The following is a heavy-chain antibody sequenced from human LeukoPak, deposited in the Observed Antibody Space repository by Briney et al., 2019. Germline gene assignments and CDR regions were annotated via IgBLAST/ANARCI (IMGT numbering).Heavy chain of an antibody. CDR2: IYYSGST. J-gene: IGHJ1*01. D-gene: IGHD4-17*01. CDR3: ASKRIYGDGYFQH. Sequence: PSETLSLTCTGSGGSISSYYWSWIRHPPGKGLEWIGYIYYSGSTNYNPSLKSRVTISVDTSKNQFSLKLSSVTAADTAVYYCASKRIYGDGYFQHWGQGTLVTVSS. CDR1: GGSISSYY. V-gene: IGHV4-59*01.